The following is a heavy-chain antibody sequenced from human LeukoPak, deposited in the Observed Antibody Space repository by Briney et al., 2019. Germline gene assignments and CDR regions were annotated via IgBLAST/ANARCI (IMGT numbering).Heavy chain of an antibody. V-gene: IGHV3-21*01. D-gene: IGHD3-22*01. CDR2: ISSSSSYI. J-gene: IGHJ4*02. Sequence: PGGSLRLSCAASGFTFSSYSMNWVRQAPGKGLAWVSSISSSSSYIYYADSVKGRFTISRDNAKNSLYLQMNSLRAEDTAVYYCARDPLHYYYDSSGYYFFDYWGQGTLVTVSS. CDR1: GFTFSSYS. CDR3: ARDPLHYYYDSSGYYFFDY.